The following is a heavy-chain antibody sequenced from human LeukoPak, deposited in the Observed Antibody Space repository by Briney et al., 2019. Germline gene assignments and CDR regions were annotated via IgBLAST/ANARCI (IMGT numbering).Heavy chain of an antibody. V-gene: IGHV3-23*01. D-gene: IGHD4-17*01. CDR3: ARDATGP. J-gene: IGHJ5*02. Sequence: GGSLRLSCAASGFTFSSYAMSWVRQAPGKGLECVSVISGSGRTTDYADSVKGRFTISRDNSKDTLYLQLNSLRAEDTAVYYCARDATGPWGQGTLVTVSS. CDR1: GFTFSSYA. CDR2: ISGSGRTT.